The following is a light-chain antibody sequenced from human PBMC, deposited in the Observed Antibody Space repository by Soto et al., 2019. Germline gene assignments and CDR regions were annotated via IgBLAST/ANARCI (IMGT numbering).Light chain of an antibody. CDR3: QQYGSIPWT. V-gene: IGKV3-20*01. CDR2: GAS. Sequence: EIVLTQSPGTLSLSPWERATLSCRASQSVSNNYLAWYQQKPGQAPRLLIYGASNRATGIPDRFSGSGSGTDFTLTISRLEPEDFAVYYCQQYGSIPWTFGQGTKV. J-gene: IGKJ1*01. CDR1: QSVSNNY.